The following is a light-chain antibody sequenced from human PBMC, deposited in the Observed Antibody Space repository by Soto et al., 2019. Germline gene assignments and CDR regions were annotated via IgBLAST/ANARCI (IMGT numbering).Light chain of an antibody. CDR1: QSVSSN. CDR2: GAS. J-gene: IGKJ4*01. V-gene: IGKV3-15*01. Sequence: EIVMTQYPATLSVSPGERATLSCRASQSVSSNLAWYQQKPGQAPRLLIYGASTRATGIPARFSGSGSGTEFTLTISSLQSEDFAVYYCQQYNNWPPTFGGGTKVEIK. CDR3: QQYNNWPPT.